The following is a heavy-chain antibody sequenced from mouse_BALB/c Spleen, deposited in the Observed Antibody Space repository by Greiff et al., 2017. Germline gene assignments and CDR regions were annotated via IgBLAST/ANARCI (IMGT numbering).Heavy chain of an antibody. CDR2: IDPANGNT. V-gene: IGHV14-3*02. CDR1: GFNIKDTY. J-gene: IGHJ3*01. CDR3: ARSGWDEGFAY. D-gene: IGHD4-1*01. Sequence: DVQLQESGAELVKPGASVKLSCTASGFNIKDTYMHWVKQRPEQGLEWIGRIDPANGNTKYDPKFQGKATITADTSSNTAYLQLSSLTSEDTAVYYCARSGWDEGFAYWGQGTLVTVSA.